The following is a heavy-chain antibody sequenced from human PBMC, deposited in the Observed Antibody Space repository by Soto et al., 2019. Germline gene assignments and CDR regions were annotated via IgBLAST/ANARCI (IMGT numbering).Heavy chain of an antibody. D-gene: IGHD2-21*01. J-gene: IGHJ6*02. V-gene: IGHV3-13*01. CDR1: GFTFSNYE. Sequence: EVQLVESGGGLVQPGGSLRLSCAASGFTFSNYEMHWVRQVTGKGLEWVSGIGTAGDTEYVGSVKGRFTISRDNAKNSLYLQMNSLRAEDTAVYYCAGRRQVINDYYGLADWGQGTTVIVSS. CDR3: AGRRQVINDYYGLAD. CDR2: IGTAGDT.